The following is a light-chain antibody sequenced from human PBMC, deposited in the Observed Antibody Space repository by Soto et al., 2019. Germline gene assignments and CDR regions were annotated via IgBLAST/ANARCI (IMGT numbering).Light chain of an antibody. Sequence: EIVLAQSPGTLSLSPGESATLSCRASQSVSNSYLAWYQQKPGQAPRLLISGASSRATGIPDRFSGSGSGTDFTLTISRLEPEDFALYYCQQYGSSPITFGQGTRLEIK. CDR3: QQYGSSPIT. CDR2: GAS. J-gene: IGKJ5*01. V-gene: IGKV3-20*01. CDR1: QSVSNSY.